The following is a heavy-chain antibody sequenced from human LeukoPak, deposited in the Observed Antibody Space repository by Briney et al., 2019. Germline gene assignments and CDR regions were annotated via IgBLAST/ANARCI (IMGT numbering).Heavy chain of an antibody. J-gene: IGHJ4*02. V-gene: IGHV5-10-1*01. CDR3: ARLGDSSGYYQPAGY. CDR2: IDPSDSYT. Sequence: GESLRISCKGSGYIFTSYWISWVRQMPGKGLEWMGRIDPSDSYTNYSPSFQGLVTISADKPISTAYLQWSSLKASDTAMYYCARLGDSSGYYQPAGYWGQGTLVTVSS. D-gene: IGHD3-22*01. CDR1: GYIFTSYW.